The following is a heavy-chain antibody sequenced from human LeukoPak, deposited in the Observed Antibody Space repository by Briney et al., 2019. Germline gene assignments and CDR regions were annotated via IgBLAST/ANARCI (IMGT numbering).Heavy chain of an antibody. V-gene: IGHV4-59*01. J-gene: IGHJ4*02. CDR3: ARKGSGTYSPFDY. D-gene: IGHD1-26*01. Sequence: SETLSLTCTVSGGSISSYYWGWIRQPPGKGLEWIGYLYYSGSAKYNPSLKSRVTISVDTSENHFSLKLSSVTAADTAVYYCARKGSGTYSPFDYWGPGTLVTVSS. CDR2: LYYSGSA. CDR1: GGSISSYY.